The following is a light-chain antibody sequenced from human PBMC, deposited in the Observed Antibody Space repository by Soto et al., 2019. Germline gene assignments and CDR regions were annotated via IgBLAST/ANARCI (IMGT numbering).Light chain of an antibody. Sequence: QSVLTQPPSVSGARGQRVTISCTGSSSNIGAGYDVHWYHQLPGTAPKLLIYGNNNRPSGVPDRFSGSRSGTSASLAITGLQAEDEADYYCQSYDSSLSVWVFGGGTNLTVL. J-gene: IGLJ3*02. CDR2: GNN. CDR3: QSYDSSLSVWV. V-gene: IGLV1-40*01. CDR1: SSNIGAGYD.